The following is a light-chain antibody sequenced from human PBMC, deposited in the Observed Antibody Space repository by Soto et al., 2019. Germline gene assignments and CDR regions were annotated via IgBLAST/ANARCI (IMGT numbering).Light chain of an antibody. CDR2: AVI. V-gene: IGLV2-14*03. CDR3: ISYTDRQSYL. Sequence: QSVLTQPASVSGSPGQSITISCTGTSSDIGSYNHVAWYQQHPGKSLKLIIYAVIDRPSGVSDRFSGSKSGISASLTISGLQTEDEADYYCISYTDRQSYLFGTGTKVTV. CDR1: SSDIGSYNH. J-gene: IGLJ1*01.